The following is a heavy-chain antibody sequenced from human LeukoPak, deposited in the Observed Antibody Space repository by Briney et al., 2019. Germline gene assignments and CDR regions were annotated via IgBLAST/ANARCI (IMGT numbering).Heavy chain of an antibody. CDR2: IYSGGST. CDR3: ARGRRLFDP. J-gene: IGHJ5*02. CDR1: GFIVSSNY. Sequence: QPGGSLRLSCAASGFIVSSNYMTWVRQAPGKGLEWVSVIYSGGSTYYADSLKGRFTISRDNSKNTLYRQMNRLRAEDTAVYYCARGRRLFDPWGQGTLVTVSA. V-gene: IGHV3-53*01.